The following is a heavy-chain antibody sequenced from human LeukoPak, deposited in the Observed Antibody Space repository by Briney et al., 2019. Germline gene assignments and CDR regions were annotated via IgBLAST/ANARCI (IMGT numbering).Heavy chain of an antibody. J-gene: IGHJ6*04. V-gene: IGHV4-61*02. CDR2: IYTSGGT. D-gene: IGHD6-19*01. CDR1: GGSISSGHYY. CDR3: AGGGVYSSGWYFGDV. Sequence: PSETLSLTCTVSGGSISSGHYYWSWIRQPAGKGLEWIGRIYTSGGTNYNPSLKSRVTISVDTSKNQFSLTLSSVTAADTAVYYCAGGGVYSSGWYFGDVWGKGTTVTVSS.